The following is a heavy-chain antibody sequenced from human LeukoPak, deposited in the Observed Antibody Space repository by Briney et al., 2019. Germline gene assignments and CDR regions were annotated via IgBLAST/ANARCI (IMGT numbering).Heavy chain of an antibody. V-gene: IGHV1-8*01. CDR2: MNPSSGNT. CDR3: ARATTTVTTADY. D-gene: IGHD4-17*01. J-gene: IGHJ4*02. Sequence: ALVKVSCTASGYTFTSYDINWVRQATGQGLEWMGWMNPSSGNTGYAQKFQGRVTMTRDTSTSTVYMELSSLRSEDTAVYYCARATTTVTTADYWGQGTLVTVSS. CDR1: GYTFTSYD.